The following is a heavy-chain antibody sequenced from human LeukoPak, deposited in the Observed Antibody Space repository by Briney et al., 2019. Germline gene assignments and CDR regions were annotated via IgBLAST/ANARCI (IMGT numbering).Heavy chain of an antibody. V-gene: IGHV4-39*01. CDR3: ARLFRFPNYSDSSDLDY. D-gene: IGHD3-22*01. CDR2: IYYSGST. Sequence: SETLSLTCTVSGGSISSSSYYWGWIRQPPGKGLEWIGSIYYSGSTYYNPSLKSRVTISVDTSKNQFSLKLSSVTAADTAVYYCARLFRFPNYSDSSDLDYWGQGTLVTVSS. CDR1: GGSISSSSYY. J-gene: IGHJ4*02.